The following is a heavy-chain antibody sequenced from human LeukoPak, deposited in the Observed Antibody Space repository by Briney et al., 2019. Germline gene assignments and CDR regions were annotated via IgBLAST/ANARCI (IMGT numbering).Heavy chain of an antibody. V-gene: IGHV4-59*01. D-gene: IGHD6-25*01. CDR2: IYYSGST. J-gene: IGHJ3*01. CDR3: ASARLGSGLEGAFDV. CDR1: GGSISSYH. Sequence: PSETLSLTCTVSGGSISSYHWSWIRQPPGKGPEWIGYIYYSGSTNYNPSLKSRVTISIDASKNQFSLWLSSVTAADTAVYHCASARLGSGLEGAFDVWGQGTMVTVSS.